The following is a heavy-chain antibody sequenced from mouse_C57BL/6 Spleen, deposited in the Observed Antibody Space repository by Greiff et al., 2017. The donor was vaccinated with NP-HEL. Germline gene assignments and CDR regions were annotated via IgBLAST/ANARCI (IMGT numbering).Heavy chain of an antibody. D-gene: IGHD1-1*01. V-gene: IGHV3-6*01. CDR3: ARESYYYGSSCYAMDY. CDR1: GFSFTSGYF. J-gene: IGHJ4*01. Sequence: ESGPGLVKPSQSLSLTCSVTGFSFTSGYFWYWLRPFPGNQLEWMVIISYDGSNNYTSSLTNRIPITRDTSKNQFFLKLNSVITEDTAADDSARESYYYGSSCYAMDYWGQGTSVTVSS. CDR2: ISYDGSN.